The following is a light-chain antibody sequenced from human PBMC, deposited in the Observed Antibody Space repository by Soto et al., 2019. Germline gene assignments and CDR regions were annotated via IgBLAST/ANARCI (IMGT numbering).Light chain of an antibody. Sequence: DIQMTQSPSSLSASVGDRVTITCRASQSISNYLNWYQQKPGKAPKLLIYGASSLQGGVPSRFSGSGSGTDFTLTISSLQPEDCATYYCQQTYSSWTFGQGTKVEIK. CDR1: QSISNY. CDR2: GAS. V-gene: IGKV1-39*01. CDR3: QQTYSSWT. J-gene: IGKJ1*01.